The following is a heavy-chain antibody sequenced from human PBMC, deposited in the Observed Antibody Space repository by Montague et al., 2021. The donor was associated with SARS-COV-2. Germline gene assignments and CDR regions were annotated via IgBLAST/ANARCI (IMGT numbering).Heavy chain of an antibody. J-gene: IGHJ4*02. V-gene: IGHV4-38-2*01. CDR3: ARRGYTGSEYFDY. CDR2: VYHSGYT. CDR1: GFSIRSGFY. Sequence: SETLSLTCSVSGFSIRSGFYWAWIRQSPGKGPEWIGTVYHSGYTHYNPSLRGRVTVSIDTSKNHFSLTVTSVTAADTAVYFCARRGYTGSEYFDYWGQGTLVTVSS. D-gene: IGHD5-12*01.